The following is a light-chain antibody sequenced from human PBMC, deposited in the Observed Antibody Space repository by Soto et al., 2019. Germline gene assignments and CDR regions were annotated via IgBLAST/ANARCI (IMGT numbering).Light chain of an antibody. CDR1: SSDIGSYNY. Sequence: QSVLTQPASVSGSPGQSITISCTGSSSDIGSYNYVSWYQQHPGQVPKVVIYDVTKRPSGVSDRFSGSKSGNTASLTISGLQAEDEALYYCSSYTGSSRVIFGRGTKVTVL. V-gene: IGLV2-14*01. CDR3: SSYTGSSRVI. CDR2: DVT. J-gene: IGLJ2*01.